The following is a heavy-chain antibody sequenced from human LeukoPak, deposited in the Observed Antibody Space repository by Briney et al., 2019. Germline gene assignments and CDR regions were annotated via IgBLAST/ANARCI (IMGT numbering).Heavy chain of an antibody. D-gene: IGHD6-19*01. CDR3: ARGSHSSGWHYLFDY. CDR1: GFTFSSYS. Sequence: PGGPLRLSCAASGFTFSSYSMNWVRQAPGKGLEWVSYISSSSSTIYYADSVKGRFTISRDNAKNSLYLQMNSLRAEDTAVYYCARGSHSSGWHYLFDYWGQGTLVTVSS. V-gene: IGHV3-48*01. J-gene: IGHJ4*02. CDR2: ISSSSSTI.